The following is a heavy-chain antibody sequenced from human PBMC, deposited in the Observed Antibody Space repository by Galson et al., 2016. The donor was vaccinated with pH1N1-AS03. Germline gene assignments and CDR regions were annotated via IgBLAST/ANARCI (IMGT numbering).Heavy chain of an antibody. Sequence: SPRLSCAASGFTVTDNYMSWVRQAPGKGLEWVSVMYRSGDTDYTDSVRGRFTVSRDDSTNTVYLQMNSLRAEDTAIYYCAKESDCGSPSCYPGGSFQHWGQGTLLTVSS. D-gene: IGHD2-2*01. CDR2: MYRSGDT. J-gene: IGHJ1*01. V-gene: IGHV3-53*01. CDR1: GFTVTDNY. CDR3: AKESDCGSPSCYPGGSFQH.